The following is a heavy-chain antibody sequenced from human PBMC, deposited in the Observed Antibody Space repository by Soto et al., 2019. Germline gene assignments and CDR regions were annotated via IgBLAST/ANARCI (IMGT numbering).Heavy chain of an antibody. CDR1: GGSISSSSYY. CDR2: IYYSGST. J-gene: IGHJ4*02. V-gene: IGHV4-39*01. CDR3: ASSKTASPDIVVVVAATSPEYYFDY. D-gene: IGHD2-15*01. Sequence: PSETLSLTCTASGGSISSSSYYWGWIRQPPGKGLEWIGSIYYSGSTYYNPSLKSRVTISVDTSKNQFSLKLSSVTAADTAVYYCASSKTASPDIVVVVAATSPEYYFDYWGQGTLVTVSS.